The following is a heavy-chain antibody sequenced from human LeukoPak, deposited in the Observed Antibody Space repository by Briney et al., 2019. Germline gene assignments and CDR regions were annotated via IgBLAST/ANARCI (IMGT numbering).Heavy chain of an antibody. V-gene: IGHV3-53*05. CDR3: ARGGNDYYDSSGYYLY. CDR2: IYSGGST. CDR1: GFTVSSNY. J-gene: IGHJ4*02. Sequence: PGGSLRLSCAASGFTVSSNYMSWVRQAPGKGLEWVSVIYSGGSTYYADSVKGRFTISRDNSKNTLYLQMNSLRAEDTAVYYCARGGNDYYDSSGYYLYWGQGTLVTVSS. D-gene: IGHD3-22*01.